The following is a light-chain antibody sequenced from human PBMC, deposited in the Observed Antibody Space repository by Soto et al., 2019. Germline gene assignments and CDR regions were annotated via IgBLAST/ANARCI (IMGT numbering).Light chain of an antibody. J-gene: IGLJ1*01. CDR2: EVS. CDR3: SSYAGSNKV. Sequence: QSAPTQPPSASRSPGQSVTISCPGTSIDVGGYNYVSWYQQHPGKAPKLMIYEVSKRPSGVPDRFSGSKSGNTASLTVSGLQAEDEAAYYCSSYAGSNKVFGTGTKVTVL. CDR1: SIDVGGYNY. V-gene: IGLV2-8*01.